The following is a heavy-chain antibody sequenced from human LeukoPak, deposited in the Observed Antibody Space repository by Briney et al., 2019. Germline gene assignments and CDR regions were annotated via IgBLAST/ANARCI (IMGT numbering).Heavy chain of an antibody. V-gene: IGHV4-30-4*01. Sequence: SQTLSLTCTVSGGSISSGDYYWSWIRQPPGKGLEWIVYIYYSGSTYYNPSLKSRVTISVDTSKNQFSLKLSSVTAADTAVYYCARDFPPGATGYWYFDLWGRGTLVTVSS. CDR1: GGSISSGDYY. CDR3: ARDFPPGATGYWYFDL. D-gene: IGHD3-10*01. J-gene: IGHJ2*01. CDR2: IYYSGST.